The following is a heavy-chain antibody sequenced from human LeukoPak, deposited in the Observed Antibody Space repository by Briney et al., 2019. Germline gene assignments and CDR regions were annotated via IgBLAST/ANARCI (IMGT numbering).Heavy chain of an antibody. J-gene: IGHJ5*02. CDR2: IYSDGST. D-gene: IGHD3-10*01. CDR3: ATQNLWFGEST. V-gene: IGHV3-66*02. Sequence: PGGSLRLSCAASGLTVSSNYMSWVRQAPGRGLGWVSVIYSDGSTYYADSVKGRFTIPRDNSKNTLYLQMNSLRAEDTAVYYCATQNLWFGESTWGQGTLVTVSS. CDR1: GLTVSSNY.